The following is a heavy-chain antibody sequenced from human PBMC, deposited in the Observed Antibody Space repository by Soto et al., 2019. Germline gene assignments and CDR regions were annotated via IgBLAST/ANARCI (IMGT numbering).Heavy chain of an antibody. J-gene: IGHJ6*02. CDR2: IDPSDSYT. D-gene: IGHD5-12*01. CDR1: GYSFTSYW. Sequence: GESLKISCKGSGYSFTSYWISWVRQMPVKGLEWMGRIDPSDSYTNYSPSFQGHVTISADKSISTAYLQWSSLKASDTAMYYCALRDSGYDTYYYYGMDVWGQGTTVTVSS. CDR3: ALRDSGYDTYYYYGMDV. V-gene: IGHV5-10-1*01.